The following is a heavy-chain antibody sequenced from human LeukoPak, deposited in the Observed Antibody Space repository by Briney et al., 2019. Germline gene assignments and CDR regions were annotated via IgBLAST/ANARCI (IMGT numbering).Heavy chain of an antibody. CDR1: GYTFTSYA. CDR2: INTNTGNP. V-gene: IGHV7-4-1*02. Sequence: ASVKVSCKASGYTFTSYAMNWVRKAPGQGLEWMEWINTNTGNPTYAQGFTGRFVFSLDTSVSTAYLQISSLKAEDTAVYYCARDSVNLGYWGQGTLVTVSS. D-gene: IGHD7-27*01. CDR3: ARDSVNLGY. J-gene: IGHJ4*02.